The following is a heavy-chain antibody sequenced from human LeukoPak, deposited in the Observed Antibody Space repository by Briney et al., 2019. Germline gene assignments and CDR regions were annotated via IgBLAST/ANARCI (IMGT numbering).Heavy chain of an antibody. V-gene: IGHV3-53*01. CDR1: DFSVSTNY. CDR2: IYTVGTT. Sequence: PGGSLRLSCAASDFSVSTNYVSWVRQAPGKGLDWVSVIYTVGTTYYADSVKGRFTISRDDSKNTLYLQMNSLRAEDTAVYYCGGYGGRYPDYMEVWGKGTTVTISS. J-gene: IGHJ6*03. CDR3: GGYGGRYPDYMEV. D-gene: IGHD1-26*01.